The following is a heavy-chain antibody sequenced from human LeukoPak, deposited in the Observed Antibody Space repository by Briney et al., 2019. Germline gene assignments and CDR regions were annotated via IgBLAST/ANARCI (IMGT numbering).Heavy chain of an antibody. V-gene: IGHV4-59*04. J-gene: IGHJ5*02. CDR3: ARRNMWGWFDP. CDR2: IYYSGHT. Sequence: SETLSLTCTVSGGSISSYYWSWIRQPPGKGLEWIGYIYYSGHTYYNPSLKSRVTMSIDTSKNQLSLNLSSVTAADTAVYYCARRNMWGWFDPWGQGTLGIVSS. CDR1: GGSISSYY. D-gene: IGHD1-26*01.